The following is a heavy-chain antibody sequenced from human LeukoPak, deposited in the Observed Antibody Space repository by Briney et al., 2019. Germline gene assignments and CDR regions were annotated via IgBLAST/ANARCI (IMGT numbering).Heavy chain of an antibody. CDR2: ISSNGGST. D-gene: IGHD3-22*01. CDR3: ARDGPDSSGYQDAFDI. V-gene: IGHV3-64*01. Sequence: GGSLRLSCAASGFTFSSYAMHWVRQAPGKGLEYVSAISSNGGSTYYANSVKGRFTISRDNSKNTLYLRMGSLRAEDMAVYYCARDGPDSSGYQDAFDIWGQGTMVTVSS. CDR1: GFTFSSYA. J-gene: IGHJ3*02.